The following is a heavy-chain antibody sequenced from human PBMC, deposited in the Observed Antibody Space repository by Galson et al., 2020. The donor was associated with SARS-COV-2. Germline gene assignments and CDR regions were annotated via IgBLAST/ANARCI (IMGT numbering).Heavy chain of an antibody. CDR3: ARDTPNYGMDV. CDR2: IYYTGNT. D-gene: IGHD2-15*01. CDR1: GGPISGYY. J-gene: IGHJ6*02. Sequence: SETLSLTCTVSGGPISGYYWSWIRQPPGKGLAWIGNIYYTGNTKYKPSLKSRVTISIDTSRNQFSLKLSSVTAADTAVYYCARDTPNYGMDVWGQGTTVTVSS. V-gene: IGHV4-59*08.